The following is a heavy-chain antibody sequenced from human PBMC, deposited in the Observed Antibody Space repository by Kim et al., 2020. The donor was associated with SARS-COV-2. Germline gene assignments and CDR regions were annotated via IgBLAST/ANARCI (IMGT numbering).Heavy chain of an antibody. CDR1: GGSISSSSYY. V-gene: IGHV4-39*01. Sequence: SETLSLTCTVSGGSISSSSYYWGWIRQPPGKGLEWIGSIYYSGSTYYNPSLKSRVTISVDTSKNQFSLKLSSVTAADTAVYYCARHAVYDILTGALLSWGQGTLVTVSS. CDR3: ARHAVYDILTGALLS. CDR2: IYYSGST. J-gene: IGHJ5*02. D-gene: IGHD3-9*01.